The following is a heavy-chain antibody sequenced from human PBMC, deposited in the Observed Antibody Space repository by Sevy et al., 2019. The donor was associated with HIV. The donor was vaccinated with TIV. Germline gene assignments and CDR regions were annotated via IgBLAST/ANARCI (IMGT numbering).Heavy chain of an antibody. J-gene: IGHJ4*02. V-gene: IGHV3-7*01. CDR3: ARDLGVMSHSWKDIVTTISTLIFDF. CDR2: IKQDGSDM. D-gene: IGHD5-12*01. Sequence: GGSLRLSCAASGFTFNSYWMSWVRQAPGRGLEWVANIKQDGSDMYYVDSVKGRFTIPRDNAKNSLYLQMNSLRAEDTAVYYCARDLGVMSHSWKDIVTTISTLIFDFWGQGTLVTVSS. CDR1: GFTFNSYW.